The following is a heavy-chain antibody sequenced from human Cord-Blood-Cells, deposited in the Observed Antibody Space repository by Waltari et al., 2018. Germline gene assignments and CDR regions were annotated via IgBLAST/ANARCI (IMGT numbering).Heavy chain of an antibody. Sequence: QVQLVQSGAEVKKPGASVKVSCKASGYTFTGYYMHWVRQAPGQGLEWMGWINPNRGGTNYAQKFRGRVTMTRDTSISTAYMELSRLRSDDTAVYYCARGSEPPSFDYWGQGTLVTVSS. CDR3: ARGSEPPSFDY. CDR1: GYTFTGYY. J-gene: IGHJ4*02. D-gene: IGHD1-26*01. CDR2: INPNRGGT. V-gene: IGHV1-2*02.